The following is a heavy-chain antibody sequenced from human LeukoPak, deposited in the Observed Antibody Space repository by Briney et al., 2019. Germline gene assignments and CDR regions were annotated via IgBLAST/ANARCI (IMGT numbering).Heavy chain of an antibody. J-gene: IGHJ4*02. D-gene: IGHD2-21*02. CDR2: IYYSGST. CDR3: AREPYCGGDCYSGVFD. Sequence: SQTLSLTCTVSGGSISSGGYYWSWIRQHPGKGLEWIGYIYYSGSTYYNPSLKSRVTISVDTSENQFSLKLSSVTAADTAVYYCAREPYCGGDCYSGVFDWGQGTLVTVSS. CDR1: GGSISSGGYY. V-gene: IGHV4-31*03.